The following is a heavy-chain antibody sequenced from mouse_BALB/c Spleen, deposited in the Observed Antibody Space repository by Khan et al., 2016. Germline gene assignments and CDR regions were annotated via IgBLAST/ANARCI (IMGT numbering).Heavy chain of an antibody. CDR1: GYSITSDYA. CDR2: ISYSGST. J-gene: IGHJ3*01. V-gene: IGHV3-2*02. CDR3: AINWDEEDY. D-gene: IGHD4-1*02. Sequence: EVELVESGPGLVKPSQSLSLTCTVTGYSITSDYAWNWIRQFPGNKLEWMGYISYSGSTSYNPSLKSRISITRDTSKNQFLLQLNSVTTEDTATXYCAINWDEEDYWGQGTLVTVSA.